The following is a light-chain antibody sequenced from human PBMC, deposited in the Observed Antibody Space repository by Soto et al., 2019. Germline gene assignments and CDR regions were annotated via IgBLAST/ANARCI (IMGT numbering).Light chain of an antibody. CDR1: RSISSW. CDR3: HQYNSYSPYT. CDR2: KAS. J-gene: IGKJ2*01. V-gene: IGKV1-5*03. Sequence: DIQMTQSPSTLSASVGDRVTITCRASRSISSWLTWYQQKPGKAPKLLIYKASSLESGVPSRFSGSGSGTEFTLTISSLQPDDFATYYCHQYNSYSPYTFGQGTKLEIK.